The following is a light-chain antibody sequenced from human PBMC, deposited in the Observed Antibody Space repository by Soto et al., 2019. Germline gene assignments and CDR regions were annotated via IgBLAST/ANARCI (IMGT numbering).Light chain of an antibody. CDR3: SSYTSSSLVV. Sequence: QSALTQPASVSGSPGQSITISCTGTSSDVGGYNYVSWYQQHPGKAPKVMIYDVSNRPPGVSNRFSGSKSGNTASLTISGLQAEDEADYYCSSYTSSSLVVFGGGTKLTVL. CDR2: DVS. CDR1: SSDVGGYNY. V-gene: IGLV2-14*01. J-gene: IGLJ3*02.